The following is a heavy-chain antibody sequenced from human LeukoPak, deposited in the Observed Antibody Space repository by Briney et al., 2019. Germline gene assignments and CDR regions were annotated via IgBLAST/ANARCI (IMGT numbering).Heavy chain of an antibody. Sequence: SETLSLTCTVSGGSISSGTYYWSWIRQPPGKGLEWIGYICQSGSTYYAPSLRSRVTMSVDRSKNQFSLKVRSVTAADTAIYYCAREVIATSGPDYWGQGTLVIVSS. D-gene: IGHD6-13*01. J-gene: IGHJ4*02. CDR3: AREVIATSGPDY. V-gene: IGHV4-30-2*01. CDR1: GGSISSGTYY. CDR2: ICQSGST.